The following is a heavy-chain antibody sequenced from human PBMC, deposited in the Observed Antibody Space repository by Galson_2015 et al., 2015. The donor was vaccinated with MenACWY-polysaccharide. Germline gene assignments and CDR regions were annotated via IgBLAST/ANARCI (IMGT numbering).Heavy chain of an antibody. CDR2: ISSSGSTI. J-gene: IGHJ6*02. CDR1: GFTFSDYY. CDR3: ARALRFLEWYSGGGMDV. Sequence: SLRLSCAASGFTFSDYYMGWIRQAPGKGLEWVSYISSSGSTIYYADSVKGRFTISRDNAKNSLYLQMNSLRAEDTAVYYCARALRFLEWYSGGGMDVWGQGTTVTISS. D-gene: IGHD3-3*01. V-gene: IGHV3-11*01.